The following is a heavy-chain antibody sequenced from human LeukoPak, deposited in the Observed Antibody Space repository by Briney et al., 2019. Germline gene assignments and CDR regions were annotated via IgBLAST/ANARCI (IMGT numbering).Heavy chain of an antibody. V-gene: IGHV7-4-1*02. CDR2: INTNTGNP. CDR1: GYTFTSYA. CDR3: ARGYCSGGSCYLDY. Sequence: GASVKVSCKASGYTFTSYAMNWVRQAPGQGLDWMGWINTNTGNPTYAQGFTGRFVFSLDTSVSTAYLQISSLKAEDTAVYYCARGYCSGGSCYLDYWGQGTLVTVSS. J-gene: IGHJ4*02. D-gene: IGHD2-15*01.